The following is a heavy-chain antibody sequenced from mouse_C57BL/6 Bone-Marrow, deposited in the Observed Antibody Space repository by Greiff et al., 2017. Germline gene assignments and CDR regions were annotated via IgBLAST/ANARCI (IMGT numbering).Heavy chain of an antibody. CDR2: IYPGDGDT. CDR1: GYAFSSSW. V-gene: IGHV1-82*01. J-gene: IGHJ3*01. Sequence: LVESGPELVKPGASVKISCKASGYAFSSSWMNWVKQRPGKGLEWIGRIYPGDGDTNYNGKFKGKATLTADKSSSTAYMQLSSLTSEDSAVYFCARDYYGSSLFAYWGQGTLVTVSA. D-gene: IGHD1-1*01. CDR3: ARDYYGSSLFAY.